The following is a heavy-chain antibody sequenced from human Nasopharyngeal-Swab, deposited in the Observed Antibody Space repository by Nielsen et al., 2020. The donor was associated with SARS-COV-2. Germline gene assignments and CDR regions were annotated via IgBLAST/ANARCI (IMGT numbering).Heavy chain of an antibody. CDR3: ARDIYGDYPFDY. CDR1: GFTVSSNY. Sequence: GGSLRLSCAASGFTVSSNYMSWVRQAPGKGLEWVSVIYSGGSTYYADSVKGRFTISRDNSKNTVYHQMNSLRAEDTAVYYCARDIYGDYPFDYWGQGTLVTVSS. J-gene: IGHJ4*02. CDR2: IYSGGST. V-gene: IGHV3-53*01. D-gene: IGHD4-17*01.